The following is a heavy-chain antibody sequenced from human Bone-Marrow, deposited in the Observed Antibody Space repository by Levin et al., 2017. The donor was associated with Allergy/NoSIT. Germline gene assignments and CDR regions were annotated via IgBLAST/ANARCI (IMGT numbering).Heavy chain of an antibody. Sequence: PGGSLRLSCAASGFTFSTYAMVWVRQAPGKGLEWVSGINDGGDNTYYADSVKGRFTISRDNSKNTLFLQMNSLRPEDTAVYYCAKDRGGTYPNWFDPWGQGTLVTVSS. CDR3: AKDRGGTYPNWFDP. CDR2: INDGGDNT. D-gene: IGHD1-26*01. CDR1: GFTFSTYA. V-gene: IGHV3-23*01. J-gene: IGHJ5*02.